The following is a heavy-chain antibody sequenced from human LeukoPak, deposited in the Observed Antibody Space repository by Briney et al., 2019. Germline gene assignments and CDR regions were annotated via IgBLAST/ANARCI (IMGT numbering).Heavy chain of an antibody. D-gene: IGHD3-22*01. CDR2: IYWNDDK. Sequence: SGPTLVKPTQTLTLTCTFSGFSLSTSGVGVGWIRQPPGKALEWLALIYWNDDKRYSPSLKSRLTITKDTSKNQVVLTMTNMDPVDTATYYCAHRKAQYYYESSGYRGYNWFDPWGQGTLVTVSS. CDR3: AHRKAQYYYESSGYRGYNWFDP. V-gene: IGHV2-5*01. J-gene: IGHJ5*02. CDR1: GFSLSTSGVG.